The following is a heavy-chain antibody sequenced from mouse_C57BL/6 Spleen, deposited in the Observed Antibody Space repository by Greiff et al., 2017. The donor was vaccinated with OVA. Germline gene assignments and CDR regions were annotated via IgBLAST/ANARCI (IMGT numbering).Heavy chain of an antibody. J-gene: IGHJ2*01. CDR2: IDPSDSYT. CDR1: GYTFTSYW. D-gene: IGHD2-2*01. CDR3: ARERLRLLFDY. V-gene: IGHV1-59*01. Sequence: VQLQQPGAELVRPGTSVKLSCKASGYTFTSYWMHWVKQRPGQGLEWIGVIDPSDSYTNYNQKFKGKATLTVDTSSSTAYMQLSSLTSEDSAVYYCARERLRLLFDYWGQGTTLTVSS.